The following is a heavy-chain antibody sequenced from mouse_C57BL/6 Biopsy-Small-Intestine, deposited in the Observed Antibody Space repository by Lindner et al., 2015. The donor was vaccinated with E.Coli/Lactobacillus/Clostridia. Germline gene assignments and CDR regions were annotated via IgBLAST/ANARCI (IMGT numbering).Heavy chain of an antibody. V-gene: IGHV1-64*01. J-gene: IGHJ1*01. Sequence: SVKVSCKASGYTFTTYYVHWVRQAPGQGLEWMGIINPSGGNTRYAQKFQGRVTMTRDTSTSTVYMELSSLRSEDTAVYYCASKRPGFLTGYYNEFRAFNIWGQGTMVTVSS. CDR2: INPSGGNT. CDR1: GYTFTTYY. CDR3: ASKRPGFLTGYYNEFRAFNI. D-gene: IGHD3-3*01.